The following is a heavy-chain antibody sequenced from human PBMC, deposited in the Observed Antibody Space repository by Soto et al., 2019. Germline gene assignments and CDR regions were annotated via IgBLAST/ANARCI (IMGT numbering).Heavy chain of an antibody. D-gene: IGHD4-4*01. CDR1: GFTFSSYA. CDR2: ISYDGSNK. J-gene: IGHJ3*01. Sequence: GGSLRLSCAASGFTFSSYAMNWVRQAPGKGLEWVAVISYDGSNKYYADSGKGRFTISRDKSNNTLYLQMNSLRAEDTAVYYCARQTRLTWYPVKSDAFDFWGQGTMVTVSS. V-gene: IGHV3-30*04. CDR3: ARQTRLTWYPVKSDAFDF.